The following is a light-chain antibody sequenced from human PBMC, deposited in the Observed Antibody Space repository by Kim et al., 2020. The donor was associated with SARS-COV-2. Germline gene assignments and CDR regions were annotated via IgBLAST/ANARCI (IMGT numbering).Light chain of an antibody. CDR3: QVWDSVSVV. J-gene: IGLJ2*01. CDR1: NIENKN. CDR2: RDS. V-gene: IGLV3-9*01. Sequence: SVALGQTARITWGGKNIENKNVHWYRQRPGQAPILVMYRDSKRPSGIPERLSGSNSGNTATLTISRVQAGDEADYYCQVWDSVSVVFGGGTQLTVL.